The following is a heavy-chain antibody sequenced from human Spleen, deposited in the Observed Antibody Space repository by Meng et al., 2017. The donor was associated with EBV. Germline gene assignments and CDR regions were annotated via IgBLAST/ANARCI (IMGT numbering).Heavy chain of an antibody. CDR1: GYTFIHYG. V-gene: IGHV1-18*01. J-gene: IGHJ4*01. Sequence: QVMLVQSGAEWEKPGASATVSCKASGYTFIHYGINWVRQAPGQGLEWMGWVSPYNGYTSYAQNLKGRVTMTTDTSTNTAYMTLRSLRSDDTAVYYCARDRSEMAGSWGGYWGQGSLVTVSS. CDR2: VSPYNGYT. CDR3: ARDRSEMAGSWGGY. D-gene: IGHD5-24*01.